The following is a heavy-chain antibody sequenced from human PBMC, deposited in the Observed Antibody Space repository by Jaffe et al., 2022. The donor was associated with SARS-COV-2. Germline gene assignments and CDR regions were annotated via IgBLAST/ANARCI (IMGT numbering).Heavy chain of an antibody. D-gene: IGHD3-22*01. CDR3: ARGSTTGYYEGHFDY. CDR2: INPNSGGT. V-gene: IGHV1-2*05. J-gene: IGHJ4*02. Sequence: QVQLVQSGAEVKKPGASVKVSCKASGYTFTGYYIHWVRQAPGQGLEWMGRINPNSGGTNYAQKFQGRVTMTRDTSISTVYMEVSRLRSDDTVVFYCARGSTTGYYEGHFDYWGQGTLVTVSS. CDR1: GYTFTGYY.